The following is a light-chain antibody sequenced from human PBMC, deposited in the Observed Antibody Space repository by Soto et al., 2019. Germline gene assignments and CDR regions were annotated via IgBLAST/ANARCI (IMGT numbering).Light chain of an antibody. J-gene: IGKJ5*01. V-gene: IGKV3-15*01. CDR3: QQYTNWPPNT. CDR1: QSVSNY. CDR2: GAS. Sequence: IVLTQSPATLSLSPGERATLSCRASQSVSNYLAWYQQKPGQAPRLLIYGASTRATGVPARFSGRGSGTEFTLTISSLQSEDFAVYYCQQYTNWPPNTFGQGTRLEIK.